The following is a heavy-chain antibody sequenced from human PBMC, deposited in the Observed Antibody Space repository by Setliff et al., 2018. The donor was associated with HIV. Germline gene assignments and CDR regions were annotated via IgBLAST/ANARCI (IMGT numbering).Heavy chain of an antibody. CDR1: GGSFSGYY. J-gene: IGHJ4*02. V-gene: IGHV4-34*01. D-gene: IGHD3-3*01. CDR2: INHSGST. CDR3: ARAIWSDYLYYFDY. Sequence: PSETLSLTCAVYGGSFSGYYWSWVRQPPGKGLEWIGEINHSGSTNYKPSLESRVTILIDTSKNQISLHLTSVTAADTAVYYCARAIWSDYLYYFDYWGQGSLVTAPQ.